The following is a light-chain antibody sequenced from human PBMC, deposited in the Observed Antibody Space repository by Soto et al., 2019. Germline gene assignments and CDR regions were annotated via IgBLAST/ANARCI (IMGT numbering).Light chain of an antibody. J-gene: IGKJ2*01. CDR2: AAS. V-gene: IGKV1-6*01. CDR3: LQDYNHPYT. Sequence: AIQMPQSPSSLSAAVGDRVTITCLSLQGIRNDLGWYQQKPGKAPKLLIYAASSLQSGVPSRFSGSGSGTDFTLTISSLQPDDFATYYCLQDYNHPYTVGQGTKLEIK. CDR1: QGIRND.